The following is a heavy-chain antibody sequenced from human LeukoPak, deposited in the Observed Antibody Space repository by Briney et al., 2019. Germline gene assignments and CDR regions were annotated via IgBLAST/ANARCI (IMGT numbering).Heavy chain of an antibody. CDR2: IYTSGST. Sequence: SETLSLTCTVSGGSISSYYWSWIRQPAGKGLEWIGRIYTSGSTNYNPSLKSRVTMSVDTSKNQFSQKLSSVTAADTAVYYCARETVIAVAGRGTYYFDYWGQGTLVTVSS. CDR1: GGSISSYY. CDR3: ARETVIAVAGRGTYYFDY. J-gene: IGHJ4*02. V-gene: IGHV4-4*07. D-gene: IGHD6-19*01.